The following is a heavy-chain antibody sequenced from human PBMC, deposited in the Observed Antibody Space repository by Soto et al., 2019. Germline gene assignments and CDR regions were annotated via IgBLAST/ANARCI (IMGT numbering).Heavy chain of an antibody. D-gene: IGHD2-15*01. J-gene: IGHJ3*02. CDR1: GFSLSTSGVG. V-gene: IGHV2-5*02. CDR2: IYWDDDK. CDR3: AHSSFSRSCHDACEM. Sequence: SGPKLVNPTQTLTLTCTFSGFSLSTSGVGVGGVRQPPGKALEWLALIYWDDDKRYSPSLKSRLTITNYTATNEVVLRMHSMHSVNTSTHSCAHSSFSRSCHDACEMWSQETMISLS.